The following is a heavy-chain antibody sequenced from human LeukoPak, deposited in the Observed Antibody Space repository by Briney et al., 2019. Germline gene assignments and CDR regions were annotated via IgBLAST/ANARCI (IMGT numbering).Heavy chain of an antibody. Sequence: GGSLRLSCAASGFTFSHYWMTWVRQAPGKGLVWVADINGGGTATNYAGSVKGQFTISRDDAKNTLYLQMNTLRAEDTAVYYCAKDKWWGASDHWGQGSLVTVSS. D-gene: IGHD2-8*01. J-gene: IGHJ4*02. CDR1: GFTFSHYW. V-gene: IGHV3-74*01. CDR3: AKDKWWGASDH. CDR2: INGGGTAT.